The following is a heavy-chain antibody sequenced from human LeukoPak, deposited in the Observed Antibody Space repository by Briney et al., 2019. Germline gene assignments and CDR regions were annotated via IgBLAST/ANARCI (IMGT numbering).Heavy chain of an antibody. V-gene: IGHV3-21*01. CDR1: GFTFSSYS. CDR2: MSNIGSHI. Sequence: GGSLRLSCAASGFTFSSYSMTWVRQAPGKGLEWVSSMSNIGSHIYYADSVKGRFTISRDNAKNSLFLQMNRLRVEDTAIYYCAVSFRYLDLWGRGTLVTVSS. CDR3: AVSFRYLDL. J-gene: IGHJ2*01.